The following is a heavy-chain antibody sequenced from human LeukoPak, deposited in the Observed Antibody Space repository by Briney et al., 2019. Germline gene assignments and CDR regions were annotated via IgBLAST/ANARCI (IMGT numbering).Heavy chain of an antibody. CDR1: GGSISSGSYY. D-gene: IGHD5-24*01. Sequence: KTSQTLSLTCTVSGGSISSGSYYWSWIRQPAGKGLEWIGRIYTSGSTNYNPSLKSRVTISVDTSKNQFSLKLSSVTTADTAVYYCARELATMLSYFDYWGQGTLVTVSS. J-gene: IGHJ4*02. CDR2: IYTSGST. CDR3: ARELATMLSYFDY. V-gene: IGHV4-61*02.